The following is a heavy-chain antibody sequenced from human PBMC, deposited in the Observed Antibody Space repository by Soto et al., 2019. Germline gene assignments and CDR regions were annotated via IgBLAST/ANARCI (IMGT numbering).Heavy chain of an antibody. Sequence: ASVKVSCKASGYTFTSLYINWVRQAPGQGLEWMGWVNPNTGLTKYAQKFQGRVIMTRDTSINTAYMELSGLTSDDTAVYYCTTLRRDYWGQGTLVTVSS. J-gene: IGHJ4*02. CDR3: TTLRRDY. V-gene: IGHV1-2*02. D-gene: IGHD3-9*01. CDR2: VNPNTGLT. CDR1: GYTFTSLY.